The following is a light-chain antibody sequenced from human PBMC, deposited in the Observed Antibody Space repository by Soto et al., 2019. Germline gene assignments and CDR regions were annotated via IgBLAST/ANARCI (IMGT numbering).Light chain of an antibody. CDR1: QSISSY. Sequence: ETVLTQSPATLSLSPGERATLSCRASQSISSYLAWYQQKPGQAPRLLIYDASNRATGIPARFSGSGSGTDFTLTISSLEPEDFATYYCQHYNSYSEAFGQGTKVELK. CDR3: QHYNSYSEA. V-gene: IGKV3-11*01. CDR2: DAS. J-gene: IGKJ1*01.